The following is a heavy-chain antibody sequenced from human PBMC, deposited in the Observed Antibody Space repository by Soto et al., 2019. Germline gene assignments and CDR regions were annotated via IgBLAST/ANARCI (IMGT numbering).Heavy chain of an antibody. CDR3: ARDPAWGSLDY. CDR2: INPVESEK. D-gene: IGHD7-27*01. CDR1: GFTFSNSW. J-gene: IGHJ4*02. Sequence: EVQLVESGGGLVQPGGSLRLSCAASGFTFSNSWMSWVRRAPGKGLEWVADINPVESEKYYVDSVKGRFTVSRDNAKNSLYLQMNSLRVEDTALYYCARDPAWGSLDYWGLGTLVTVSS. V-gene: IGHV3-7*01.